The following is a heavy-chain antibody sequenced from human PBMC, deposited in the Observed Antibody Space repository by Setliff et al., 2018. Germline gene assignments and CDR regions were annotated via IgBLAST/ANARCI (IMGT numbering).Heavy chain of an antibody. CDR3: ARAISGWYSAYYYYMDV. J-gene: IGHJ6*03. CDR2: IYTSGST. CDR1: GGSVGNSYYY. V-gene: IGHV4-61*09. Sequence: SETLSLTCTVSGGSVGNSYYYWSWVRQPAGKGLEYIGHIYTSGSTSYNPSLKSRVTISLDTSKNQFSLNLSSVTATDTAVYYCARAISGWYSAYYYYMDVWGKGTTVTVSS. D-gene: IGHD6-19*01.